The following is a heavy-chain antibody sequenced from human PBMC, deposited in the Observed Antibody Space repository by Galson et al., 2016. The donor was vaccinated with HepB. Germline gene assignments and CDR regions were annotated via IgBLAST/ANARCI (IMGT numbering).Heavy chain of an antibody. Sequence: SVKVSCKASRHTFSAYYIHWVRQAPGQGLKWMGVINPSGGRPNYAQMFQGRLTLTSDAATSTIYMGLTSLRSDDTAVYYCARVSNSNWHQFYYGMDVWGLGTAVTVSS. CDR2: INPSGGRP. D-gene: IGHD2/OR15-2a*01. CDR3: ARVSNSNWHQFYYGMDV. J-gene: IGHJ6*02. CDR1: RHTFSAYY. V-gene: IGHV1-46*01.